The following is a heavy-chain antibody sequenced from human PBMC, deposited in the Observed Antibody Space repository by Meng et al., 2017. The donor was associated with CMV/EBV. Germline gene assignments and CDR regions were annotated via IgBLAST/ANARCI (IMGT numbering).Heavy chain of an antibody. V-gene: IGHV1-69*05. J-gene: IGHJ5*02. Sequence: SVKVSCKASGYTFTSYYMHWVRQAPGQGLEWMGGIIPTFGTANYAQKFQGRVTITTDESTSTAYMELSSLRSEDTAVYYCARDYDILTGQGGDWFDPWGQGTLVTVSS. CDR2: IIPTFGTA. CDR3: ARDYDILTGQGGDWFDP. CDR1: GYTFTSYY. D-gene: IGHD3-9*01.